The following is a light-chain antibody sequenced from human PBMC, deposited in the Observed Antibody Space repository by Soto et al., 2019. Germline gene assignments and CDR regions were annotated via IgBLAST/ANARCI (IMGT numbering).Light chain of an antibody. CDR3: AAWDDSLNGYV. V-gene: IGLV1-44*01. Sequence: QSVLTQPPSASGTPGQRVTMPCSGSSSNIGSKTVNWYQQLPGTAPKLLIYSSNRRPSGVPDRFSASKSGTSASLAISGLQAEDEADYYCAAWDDSLNGYVFGTGTQLTVL. CDR2: SSN. J-gene: IGLJ1*01. CDR1: SSNIGSKT.